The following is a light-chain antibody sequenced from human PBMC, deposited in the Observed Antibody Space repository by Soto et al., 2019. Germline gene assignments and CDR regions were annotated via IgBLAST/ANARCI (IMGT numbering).Light chain of an antibody. Sequence: DIQMTQSPSSLSASVGDRVTITCRASQSISSWLAWYQQKPGKAPKLLFYKASSLETGVPSRFSGSGSGTEFTLTIISLQPDDFATYYCQQYDLYPWTFGQGTKVEI. CDR3: QQYDLYPWT. CDR2: KAS. CDR1: QSISSW. V-gene: IGKV1-5*03. J-gene: IGKJ1*01.